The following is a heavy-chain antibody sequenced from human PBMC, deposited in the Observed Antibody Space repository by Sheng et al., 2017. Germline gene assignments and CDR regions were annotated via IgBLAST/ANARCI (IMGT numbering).Heavy chain of an antibody. Sequence: EVQLVESGGGLVQPGGSRRNYSCAASGFNFSGSAMHWVRQASGKGLEWVGRIRSKANSYATAYAASVKGRFTISRDDSKNTAYLQMNSLKTEDTAVYYCTRLLIAAAGRTHDYWGQGTLVTVSS. D-gene: IGHD6-13*01. CDR1: GFNFSGSA. CDR2: IRSKANSYAT. CDR3: TRLLIAAAGRTHDY. J-gene: IGHJ4*02. V-gene: IGHV3-73*02.